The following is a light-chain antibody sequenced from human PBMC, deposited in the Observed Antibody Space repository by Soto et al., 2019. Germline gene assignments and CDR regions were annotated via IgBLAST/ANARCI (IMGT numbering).Light chain of an antibody. V-gene: IGKV1-39*01. Sequence: DIQLTQSPSTLSASVGDRVTITCQASDDINNYLNWYRQKPGKAPKLLIYAASSLQSGVPSRFSGSGSETEFTLSISSLQPEDFATYFCQQIYSAPLTFGGGTKVDIK. CDR2: AAS. J-gene: IGKJ4*01. CDR1: DDINNY. CDR3: QQIYSAPLT.